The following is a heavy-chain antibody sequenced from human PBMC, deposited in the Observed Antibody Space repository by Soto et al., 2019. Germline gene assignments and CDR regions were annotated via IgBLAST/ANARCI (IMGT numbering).Heavy chain of an antibody. V-gene: IGHV1-24*01. CDR1: GYTLTELS. CDR2: FNPEDGET. CDR3: ATSSATYYYYYGMDV. J-gene: IGHJ6*02. Sequence: ASVKVSCKVSGYTLTELSMHWVRQAPGKGLEWMGGFNPEDGETIYAQKFQGRVTMTEDTSTDTAYMELSSLRSEDTAVYYCATSSATYYYYYGMDVWGQGTTVTVSS. D-gene: IGHD1-26*01.